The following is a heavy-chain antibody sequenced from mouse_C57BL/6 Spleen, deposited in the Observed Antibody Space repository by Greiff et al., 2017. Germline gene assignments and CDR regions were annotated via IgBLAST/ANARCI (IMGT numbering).Heavy chain of an antibody. Sequence: QVQLLQSGAELMKPGASVKLSCKATGYTFTGYWIAWVKQRPGHGLAWIGEILPGSGSTNYNEKFKGKVTFTAATSSNTAYRQLISLTTEDSAIYYCARYSNPAWFAYWGQGTLVTVSA. V-gene: IGHV1-9*01. CDR3: ARYSNPAWFAY. CDR1: GYTFTGYW. CDR2: ILPGSGST. J-gene: IGHJ3*01. D-gene: IGHD2-5*01.